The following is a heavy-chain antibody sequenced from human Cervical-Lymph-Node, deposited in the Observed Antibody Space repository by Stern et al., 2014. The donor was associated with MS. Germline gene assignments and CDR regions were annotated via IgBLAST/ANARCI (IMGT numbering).Heavy chain of an antibody. CDR3: AKIAATNSYYAMDV. CDR2: ISWNSGEI. V-gene: IGHV3-9*01. Sequence: VQLVESGGGLVQPGGALRLSCAASGFIFDNYAMPWVPQAPGKGLEWVSGISWNSGEIDYADSVKGRFTIFRDNAKNSLYLEMKSLRPEDTAFYYCAKIAATNSYYAMDVWGQGTTVTVSS. D-gene: IGHD2-21*01. J-gene: IGHJ6*02. CDR1: GFIFDNYA.